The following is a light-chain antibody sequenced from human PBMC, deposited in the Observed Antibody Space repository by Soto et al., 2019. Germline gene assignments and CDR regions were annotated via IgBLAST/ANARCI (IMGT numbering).Light chain of an antibody. CDR1: SSDVGKYDR. J-gene: IGLJ1*01. CDR2: EVT. CDR3: SSYTSASRYV. V-gene: IGLV2-18*02. Sequence: QSALTQPPPVSGSPGQSVTISCTGTSSDVGKYDRVSWYQQPPGTAPRLIMYEVTNRPSGVPARFSGSKSGNTASLTISGLQAEDEADYFCSSYTSASRYVFGAGTKVSVL.